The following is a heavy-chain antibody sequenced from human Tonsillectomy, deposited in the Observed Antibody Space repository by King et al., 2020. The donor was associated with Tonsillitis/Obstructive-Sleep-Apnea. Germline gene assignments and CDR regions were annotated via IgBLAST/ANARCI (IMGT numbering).Heavy chain of an antibody. CDR1: GYNFNTDW. CDR2: IYPDDSDT. V-gene: IGHV5-51*01. J-gene: IGHJ2*01. D-gene: IGHD2-15*01. Sequence: VQLVESGAEVKKPGESLKISCRGSGYNFNTDWIAWVRQMPGKGLEWMGIIYPDDSDTKYSPAFQGRVTISADKSISTAYLRWSSLKASDTAIYSCARLAALVATTATHHYWYFDLWGRGTLVTVSA. CDR3: ARLAALVATTATHHYWYFDL.